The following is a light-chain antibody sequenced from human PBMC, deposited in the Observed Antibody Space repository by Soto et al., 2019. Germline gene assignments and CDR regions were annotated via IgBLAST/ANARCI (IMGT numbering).Light chain of an antibody. CDR1: QDITNY. V-gene: IGKV1-33*01. J-gene: IGKJ2*02. CDR3: QQFDSVPCT. Sequence: DIQMTQSPSSLSASVGDRVTITCQASQDITNYLIWYQQKPGKAPKLLIYDASSLGTGVSSRFSGSGSGTHFTLTISSLQPEDIATYYCQQFDSVPCTFGQGTKLEIK. CDR2: DAS.